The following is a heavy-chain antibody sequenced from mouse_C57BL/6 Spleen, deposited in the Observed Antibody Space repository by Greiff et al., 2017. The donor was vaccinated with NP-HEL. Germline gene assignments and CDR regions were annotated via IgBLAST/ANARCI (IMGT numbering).Heavy chain of an antibody. CDR3: ARPDDYDVYYAMDY. CDR1: GFTFSDYG. V-gene: IGHV5-17*01. J-gene: IGHJ4*01. CDR2: ISSGSSTI. Sequence: EVKLMESGGGLVKPGGSLKLSCAASGFTFSDYGMHWVRQAPEKGLEWVAYISSGSSTIYYADTVKGRFTISRDNAKNTLFLQMTSLRSEDTAMYYCARPDDYDVYYAMDYWGQGTSVTVSS. D-gene: IGHD2-4*01.